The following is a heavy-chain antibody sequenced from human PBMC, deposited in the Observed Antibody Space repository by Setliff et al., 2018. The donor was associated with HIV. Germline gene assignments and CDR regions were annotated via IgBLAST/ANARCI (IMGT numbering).Heavy chain of an antibody. CDR2: IYKSEMI. CDR3: ARGCTGPNGFDP. D-gene: IGHD2-8*02. J-gene: IGHJ5*02. V-gene: IGHV4-59*01. Sequence: PSETLSLTCIVSSASISSDTWSWIRQPPGKGLQWIGFIYKSEMINYHPSLKSRVSKSLDTSKNQFALKLTSVTAADTAVYYCARGCTGPNGFDPWGQGTMVTVSS. CDR1: SASISSDT.